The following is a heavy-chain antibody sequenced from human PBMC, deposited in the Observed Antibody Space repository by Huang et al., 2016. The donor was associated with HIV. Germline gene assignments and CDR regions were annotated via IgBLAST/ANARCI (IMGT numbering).Heavy chain of an antibody. CDR1: GYIFTKYG. V-gene: IGHV1-18*01. CDR2: LSAYNGNT. Sequence: QVELVQSGAEVKRPGASVRVSCKAAGYIFTKYGINWVRQAPGQGLEWMGGLSAYNGNTNYAEKFQGRVTLTRDTSATTAYMELRDVTSADTTVYYCARDHWYPLQNLFDLWGQGTLVTVSS. J-gene: IGHJ5*01. D-gene: IGHD1-1*01. CDR3: ARDHWYPLQNLFDL.